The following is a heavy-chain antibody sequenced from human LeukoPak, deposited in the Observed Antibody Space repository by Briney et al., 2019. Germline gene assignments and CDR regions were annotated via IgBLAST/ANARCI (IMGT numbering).Heavy chain of an antibody. CDR3: ARSGYCSSTSCYRSLWFDP. CDR2: VYYSGST. Sequence: SETLSLTCTVSGVSIGSYYWSWIRQPPGKGLEWIGYVYYSGSTSYNPSLKSRVTISVDTSKNQFSLKLSSVTAADTAVYYCARSGYCSSTSCYRSLWFDPWGQGTLVTVSS. V-gene: IGHV4-59*01. CDR1: GVSIGSYY. D-gene: IGHD2-2*02. J-gene: IGHJ5*02.